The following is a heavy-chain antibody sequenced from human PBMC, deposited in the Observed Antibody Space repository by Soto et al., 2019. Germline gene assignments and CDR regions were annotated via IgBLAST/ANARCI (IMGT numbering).Heavy chain of an antibody. CDR3: ARDVMLAGPFDY. D-gene: IGHD6-19*01. CDR1: GFTFSSYG. CDR2: ILYDGSNK. V-gene: IGHV3-33*01. Sequence: GGSLRLSCAASGFTFSSYGMHWVRQAPGKGLEWVAVILYDGSNKYYADSVKGRFTISRDNSKNTLYLQMNSLRAEDTAVYYCARDVMLAGPFDYWGEGTLVTVSS. J-gene: IGHJ4*02.